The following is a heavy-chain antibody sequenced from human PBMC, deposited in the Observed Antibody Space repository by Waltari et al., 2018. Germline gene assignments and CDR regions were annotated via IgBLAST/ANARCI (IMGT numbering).Heavy chain of an antibody. D-gene: IGHD2-8*01. CDR3: ARGRCISTWFCQYYGVDV. J-gene: IGHJ6*02. CDR1: GGSFRGYY. CDR2: INHSGST. Sequence: QVHLQQWVAGLLKPSEPLSLTCGVYGGSFRGYYWSWIRQPPGKGLEWIGEINHSGSTNYNPSLKSRVTMSVDTSKSQFSLKLSSVTAADTAVYYCARGRCISTWFCQYYGVDVWGQGATVIVSS. V-gene: IGHV4-34*01.